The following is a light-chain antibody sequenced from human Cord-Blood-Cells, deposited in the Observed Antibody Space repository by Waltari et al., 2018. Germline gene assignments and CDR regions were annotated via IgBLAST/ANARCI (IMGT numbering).Light chain of an antibody. CDR1: QIVSSSY. V-gene: IGKV3-20*01. Sequence: EIVLTQSPGTLSLSPGERATLSCRASQIVSSSYLAWYQQKPGQAPRLRIYGTSSRATGSPDRFSGSGSGTDFTLTISRLEPEDFAVYYCQQYGSSLYTFGQGTKLEIK. CDR3: QQYGSSLYT. CDR2: GTS. J-gene: IGKJ2*01.